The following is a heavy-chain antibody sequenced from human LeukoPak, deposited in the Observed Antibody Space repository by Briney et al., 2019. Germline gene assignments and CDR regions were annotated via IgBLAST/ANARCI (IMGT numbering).Heavy chain of an antibody. V-gene: IGHV7-4-1*02. CDR2: IDTNTGNP. D-gene: IGHD3-22*01. J-gene: IGHJ4*02. Sequence: ASVTVSCTASGYTFTNYTINWVRLAPGQGLEWMGWIDTNTGNPTYAQGFAGRFVFSLDTSVTTTYLQISSLKAEDTAVYFCTRGRDTTGYFVYWGQGTLVTVSS. CDR1: GYTFTNYT. CDR3: TRGRDTTGYFVY.